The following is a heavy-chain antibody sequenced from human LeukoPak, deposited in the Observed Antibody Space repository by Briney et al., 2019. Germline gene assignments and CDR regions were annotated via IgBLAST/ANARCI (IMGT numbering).Heavy chain of an antibody. CDR2: INPNSGGT. CDR1: AYTFTGYY. V-gene: IGHV1-2*02. J-gene: IGHJ6*03. D-gene: IGHD2-2*02. Sequence: GASVKVSCKASAYTFTGYYMHWVRQAPGQGLEWMGWINPNSGGTNYAQKFQGRVTMTRDTSISTAYMELSRLRSDDTAVYYCARDGSNREYQLLYTYYYYYTDVWGKGTTVTVSS. CDR3: ARDGSNREYQLLYTYYYYYTDV.